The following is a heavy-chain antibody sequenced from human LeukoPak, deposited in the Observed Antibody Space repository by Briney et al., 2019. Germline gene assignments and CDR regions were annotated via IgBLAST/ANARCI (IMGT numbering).Heavy chain of an antibody. D-gene: IGHD6-19*01. CDR1: GFTFSTYG. CDR3: ARSPVAGPPNYFDY. V-gene: IGHV3-30*02. Sequence: PGGSLRLSCAASGFTFSTYGLHWVRQAPGKGLEWVAFIRYDGSNKYYADSVKGRFTISRDNSKNTLYLQIDFLTAEDTAVYYCARSPVAGPPNYFDYLGQGTLVTVSS. CDR2: IRYDGSNK. J-gene: IGHJ4*02.